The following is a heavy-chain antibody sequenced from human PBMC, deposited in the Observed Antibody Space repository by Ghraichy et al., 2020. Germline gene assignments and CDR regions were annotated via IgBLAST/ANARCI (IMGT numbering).Heavy chain of an antibody. Sequence: GGSLRLSCAASGFSFSSNWMTWVRQAPGKGLEWVANINQDATDKNYVDSVKGRFTISRDNAKNSLYLQMNSLRAEDTAVYYCARDVGYCADCWGQGTLVTVSS. CDR1: GFSFSSNW. V-gene: IGHV3-7*01. D-gene: IGHD2-15*01. CDR2: INQDATDK. CDR3: ARDVGYCADC. J-gene: IGHJ4*02.